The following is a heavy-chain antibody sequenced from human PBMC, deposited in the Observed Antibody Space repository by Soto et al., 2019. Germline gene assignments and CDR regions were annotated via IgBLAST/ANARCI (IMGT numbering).Heavy chain of an antibody. Sequence: PSETLSRTCTVSGCSISGYDGSLIRQPPGKGLEWIGYIYYSGSTNYNPSLKSRVTISVDTSKNQFSLKLSSVTAADTAVYYCARDRAVAGRYYYYYYGMDVWGQGTTVTLSS. D-gene: IGHD6-19*01. V-gene: IGHV4-59*01. CDR1: GCSISGYD. CDR2: IYYSGST. J-gene: IGHJ6*02. CDR3: ARDRAVAGRYYYYYYGMDV.